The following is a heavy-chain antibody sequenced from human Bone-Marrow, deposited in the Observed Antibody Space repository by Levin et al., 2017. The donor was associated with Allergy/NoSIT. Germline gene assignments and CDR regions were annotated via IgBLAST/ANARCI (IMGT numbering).Heavy chain of an antibody. Sequence: LSLTCAASGFSFDDHGMSWVRHAPGKGLEWVSGLYWNGGSTGYADPVKGRFTISRDNATNSLYLQMNTLRAEDTALYYCARGGYGSGSYDFGYWGQGTLVTVSS. CDR3: ARGGYGSGSYDFGY. CDR2: LYWNGGST. V-gene: IGHV3-20*04. D-gene: IGHD3-10*01. J-gene: IGHJ4*02. CDR1: GFSFDDHG.